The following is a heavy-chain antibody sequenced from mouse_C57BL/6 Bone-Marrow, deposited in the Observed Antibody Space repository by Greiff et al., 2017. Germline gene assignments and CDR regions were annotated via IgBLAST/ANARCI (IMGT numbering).Heavy chain of an antibody. CDR3: TNGGRDY. Sequence: VQLQQSGAELVRPGASVKLSCTASGFNIRDDYMHWVKQRPEQGLEWIGWIDPENGDTEYASKFQGKATRTADTSSNTAYLQLSSLTSEDTAVYYCTNGGRDYWGQGTSVTVSS. V-gene: IGHV14-4*01. CDR2: IDPENGDT. J-gene: IGHJ4*01. CDR1: GFNIRDDY.